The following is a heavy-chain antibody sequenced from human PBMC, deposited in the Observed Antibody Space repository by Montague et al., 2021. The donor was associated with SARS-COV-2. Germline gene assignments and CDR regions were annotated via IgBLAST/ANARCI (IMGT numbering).Heavy chain of an antibody. CDR3: ARDLAGYYGSGSYGGMDV. D-gene: IGHD3-10*01. J-gene: IGHJ6*02. CDR1: GGSISSSSYY. CDR2: IYYSGST. Sequence: SETLSLTCTVSGGSISSSSYYWGWIRQPPGKVLEWIGSIYYSGSTYYNPSLKSRVTIPVDTSKNQFSLKLSSVTAADTAVYYCARDLAGYYGSGSYGGMDVWGQGTTVTVPS. V-gene: IGHV4-39*07.